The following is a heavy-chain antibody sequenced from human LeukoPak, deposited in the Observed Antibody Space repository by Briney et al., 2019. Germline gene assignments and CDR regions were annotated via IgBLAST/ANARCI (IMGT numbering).Heavy chain of an antibody. CDR2: ISGGSDYM. J-gene: IGHJ4*02. CDR3: AKGGGGSYLRFDY. Sequence: GGSLRLSCAASGFTFSSYSMNWVRQAPGQGLEWVSSISGGSDYMYYADSVKGRFSISRDNSKNTLYLQMNGLRPEDTAVFYCAKGGGGSYLRFDYWGQGTLVTVSS. V-gene: IGHV3-21*01. D-gene: IGHD1-26*01. CDR1: GFTFSSYS.